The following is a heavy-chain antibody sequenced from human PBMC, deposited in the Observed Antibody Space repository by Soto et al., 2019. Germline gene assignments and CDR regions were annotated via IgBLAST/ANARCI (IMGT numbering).Heavy chain of an antibody. CDR2: IIPLTETP. CDR1: GGTFSNYA. CDR3: AIGTRNIWTCDF. J-gene: IGHJ4*02. V-gene: IGHV1-69*01. D-gene: IGHD1-1*01. Sequence: QVQVVQSGAEVKKPGSSVKVSCKASGGTFSNYAISWVRQAPGHGLEWVGGIIPLTETPVYAQTVQGRLTITADEITSAAYMALSSLRSDDTAVDYCAIGTRNIWTCDFWGQGTLVTVSS.